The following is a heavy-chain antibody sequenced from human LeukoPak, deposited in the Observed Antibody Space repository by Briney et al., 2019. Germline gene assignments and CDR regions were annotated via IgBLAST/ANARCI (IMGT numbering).Heavy chain of an antibody. CDR2: IYYSGST. CDR1: GGSISSYY. D-gene: IGHD1-20*01. V-gene: IGHV4-59*01. J-gene: IGHJ5*02. Sequence: PSETLSLTCTVSGGSISSYYWSWIRQPPGKGLEWIGYIYYSGSTNYNPSLKSRVTISVDTSKNQFSLKLSSVTAADTAVYYCAREYNWNDYWFDPWGQGTLVTVSS. CDR3: AREYNWNDYWFDP.